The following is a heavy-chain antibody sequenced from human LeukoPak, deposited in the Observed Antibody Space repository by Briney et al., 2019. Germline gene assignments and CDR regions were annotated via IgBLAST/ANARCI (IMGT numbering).Heavy chain of an antibody. CDR3: AKSNVLGVCYLFDY. D-gene: IGHD2-8*01. V-gene: IGHV3-23*01. CDR2: ISGSGGST. CDR1: SGSISSGDYY. Sequence: ETLSLTCTVSSGSISSGDYYWSWIRQPPGKGLEWVSAISGSGGSTYYADSVKGRFTISRDNSKNTLYLQMNSLRAEDTAVYYCAKSNVLGVCYLFDYWGQGTLVTVSS. J-gene: IGHJ4*02.